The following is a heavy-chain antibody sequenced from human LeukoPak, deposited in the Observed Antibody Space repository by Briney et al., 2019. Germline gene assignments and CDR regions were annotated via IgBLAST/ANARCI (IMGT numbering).Heavy chain of an antibody. V-gene: IGHV4-39*07. CDR3: ARDVYYYGSGIIFDY. CDR1: GGSISSSSYY. J-gene: IGHJ4*02. Sequence: PSETLSLTCTASGGSISSSSYYWGWIRQPPGKGLEWIGSIYYSGSTYYNPSLKSRVTISVDTSKNQFSLKLSSVTAADTAVYYCARDVYYYGSGIIFDYWGQGTLVTVSS. CDR2: IYYSGST. D-gene: IGHD3-10*01.